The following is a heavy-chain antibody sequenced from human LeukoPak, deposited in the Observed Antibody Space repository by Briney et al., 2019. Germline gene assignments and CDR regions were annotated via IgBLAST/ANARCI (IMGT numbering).Heavy chain of an antibody. Sequence: GGSLRLSCAASGFTFTTYGMHWVRQAPGKGLEWVAIIWYDGSKKYYADSVKGRLTISRDNSKNTVYLQMNSLRAEDTAVYYCAKDSSLILDYWGQGTLVTVSS. CDR2: IWYDGSKK. V-gene: IGHV3-33*06. CDR1: GFTFTTYG. J-gene: IGHJ4*02. D-gene: IGHD2-8*02. CDR3: AKDSSLILDY.